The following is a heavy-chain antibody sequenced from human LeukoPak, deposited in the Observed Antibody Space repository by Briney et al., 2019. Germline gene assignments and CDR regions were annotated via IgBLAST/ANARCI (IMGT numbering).Heavy chain of an antibody. V-gene: IGHV3-7*01. Sequence: PGGSLRLSCAASGFTFSSYWMSWVRQAPGKGLEWVANIKQDGSEKYYVDSVKGRFTISRDNAKNSLYLQMNSLRAEDTAVYYCARDRGAVIVPAAMDGFDYWGQGTLVTVSS. J-gene: IGHJ4*02. CDR2: IKQDGSEK. CDR3: ARDRGAVIVPAAMDGFDY. D-gene: IGHD2-2*01. CDR1: GFTFSSYW.